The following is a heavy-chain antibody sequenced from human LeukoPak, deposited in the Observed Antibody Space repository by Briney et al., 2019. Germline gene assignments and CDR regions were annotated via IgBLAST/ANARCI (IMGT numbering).Heavy chain of an antibody. V-gene: IGHV3-53*01. J-gene: IGHJ4*02. Sequence: PGGSLRLSCAASGFTVSSNYMSWVRQAPGKGLEWVSVIYSGGSAYYADSVKGRFTISRDNSKNTVYLQMNSLRAEDTAVYYCAKCSSSCYFDYWGQGTLVTVSS. D-gene: IGHD6-13*01. CDR2: IYSGGSA. CDR1: GFTVSSNY. CDR3: AKCSSSCYFDY.